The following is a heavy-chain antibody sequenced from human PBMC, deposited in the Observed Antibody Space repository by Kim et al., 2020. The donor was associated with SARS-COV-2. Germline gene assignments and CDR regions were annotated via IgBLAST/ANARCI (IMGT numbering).Heavy chain of an antibody. CDR1: GFTFSSYG. J-gene: IGHJ6*02. CDR2: ISYDGSNK. CDR3: AKAYGYSYVGYYYYGMDV. Sequence: GGSLRLSCAASGFTFSSYGMHWVRQAPGKGLEWVAVISYDGSNKYYADSVKGRFTISRDNSKNTLYLQMNSLRAEDTAVYYCAKAYGYSYVGYYYYGMDVWGQGTTVTVSS. D-gene: IGHD5-18*01. V-gene: IGHV3-30*18.